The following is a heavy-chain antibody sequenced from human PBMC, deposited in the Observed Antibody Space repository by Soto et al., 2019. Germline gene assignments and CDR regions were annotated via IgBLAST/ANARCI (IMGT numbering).Heavy chain of an antibody. Sequence: GGSLSLSCAASGFTFSSYAMTWVRQAPGKGLEWVSSISGSGDYTYYADSVKGRFTISRDNSKNTLYLQMNSLRAEDTAVYYCAKGLAVAGPYYYGMDVWGQGTMVTVSS. CDR1: GFTFSSYA. CDR3: AKGLAVAGPYYYGMDV. J-gene: IGHJ6*02. D-gene: IGHD6-19*01. V-gene: IGHV3-23*01. CDR2: ISGSGDYT.